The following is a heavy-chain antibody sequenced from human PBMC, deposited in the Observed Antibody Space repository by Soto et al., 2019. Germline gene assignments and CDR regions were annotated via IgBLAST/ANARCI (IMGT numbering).Heavy chain of an antibody. CDR3: ARGQTIAAALSMDV. CDR1: GYIFAKNY. CDR2: INPSDGSS. Sequence: QVQLVQSGAEAKKPGASVRISCKASGYIFAKNYMYWVCQAPGQGPEWMGLINPSDGSSINAQKFQGRLTITSDTSTGTVYMDLSGLRPEDTAVYFCARGQTIAAALSMDVWGQGTTVIVSS. J-gene: IGHJ6*02. D-gene: IGHD6-13*01. V-gene: IGHV1-46*01.